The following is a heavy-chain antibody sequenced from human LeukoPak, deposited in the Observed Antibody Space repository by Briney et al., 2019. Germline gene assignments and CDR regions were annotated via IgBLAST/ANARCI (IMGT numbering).Heavy chain of an antibody. CDR1: GGSISSGDYY. V-gene: IGHV4-30-4*01. CDR2: IYYSGST. J-gene: IGHJ5*02. CDR3: DRVNYYGSGSYYSA. D-gene: IGHD3-10*01. Sequence: SETPSLTCTVSGGSISSGDYYWSWIRQPPGKGLEWIRYIYYSGSTYYNPYLKSRVTISVDTSKNQFSLKLRSVTAADTAVYYCDRVNYYGSGSYYSAWGQGTLVTVSS.